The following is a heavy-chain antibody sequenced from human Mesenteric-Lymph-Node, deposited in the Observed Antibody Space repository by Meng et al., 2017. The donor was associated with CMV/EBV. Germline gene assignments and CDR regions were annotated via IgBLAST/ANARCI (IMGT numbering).Heavy chain of an antibody. CDR3: ARSFMDLRVGYYYGMDV. CDR1: GFTFSSYS. D-gene: IGHD2-15*01. V-gene: IGHV3-21*01. Sequence: GESLKISCAASGFTFSSYSMNWVRQAPGKGLEWVSSISSSSSYIYYADSVKGRFTISRDNAKNSLYLQMNSLRAEDTAVYYCARSFMDLRVGYYYGMDVWGQGTTVTVSS. J-gene: IGHJ6*02. CDR2: ISSSSSYI.